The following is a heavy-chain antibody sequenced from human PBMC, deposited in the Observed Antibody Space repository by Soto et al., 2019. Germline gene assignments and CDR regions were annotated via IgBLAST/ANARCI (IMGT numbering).Heavy chain of an antibody. CDR2: ISAYNGNT. CDR3: AVSHSSTRSYYYYMDV. CDR1: GYTFTSYG. Sequence: ASVKVSCKASGYTFTSYGISWVRQAPGQGLEWMGWISAYNGNTNYAQKLQGRVTMTTDTSTSTAYMELRSLRSDDTAVYYCAVSHSSTRSYYYYMDVWGKGTTVTVSS. V-gene: IGHV1-18*01. J-gene: IGHJ6*03. D-gene: IGHD2-2*01.